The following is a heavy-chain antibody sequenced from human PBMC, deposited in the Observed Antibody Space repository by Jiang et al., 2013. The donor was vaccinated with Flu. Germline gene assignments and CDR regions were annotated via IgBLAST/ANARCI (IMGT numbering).Heavy chain of an antibody. CDR2: TYYRSKWYN. CDR1: GDSVSSNSAA. CDR3: ARYAGTYGDYAAYYFDY. Sequence: TSQTLSLTCAISGDSVSSNSAAWNWIRQSPSRGLEWLGRTYYRSKWYNDYAVSVKSRITINPDTSKNQFSLQLNSVTPEDTAVYYCARYAGTYGDYAAYYFDYWGQGTLVTVSS. D-gene: IGHD4-17*01. J-gene: IGHJ4*02. V-gene: IGHV6-1*01.